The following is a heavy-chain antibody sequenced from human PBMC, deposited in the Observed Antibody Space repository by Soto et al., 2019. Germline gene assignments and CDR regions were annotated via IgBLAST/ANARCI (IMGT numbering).Heavy chain of an antibody. Sequence: PSETLSLTCTVSGGSISSYYGSWIRQPPGKGLEWIGYIYYSGSTNYNPSLKSRVTISVDTSKNQFSLKLSSVTAADTAVYYCARGSSGGYYYYYGMDVWGQGTTVTVSS. CDR2: IYYSGST. J-gene: IGHJ6*02. CDR3: ARGSSGGYYYYYGMDV. CDR1: GGSISSYY. D-gene: IGHD3-22*01. V-gene: IGHV4-59*01.